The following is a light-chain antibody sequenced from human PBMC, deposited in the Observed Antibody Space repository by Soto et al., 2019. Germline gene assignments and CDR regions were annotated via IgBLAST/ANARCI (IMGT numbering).Light chain of an antibody. Sequence: QSALTQPASVSGSPGQSITISCTGTSSDVGSYNLVSWHQQHPGKAPKLMIYEDIERPSGVSNRFSGSKSGNTASLTISGLQTEDEADYYCCSYAGGTTVVFGGGTKLTVL. CDR1: SSDVGSYNL. CDR2: EDI. V-gene: IGLV2-23*01. J-gene: IGLJ2*01. CDR3: CSYAGGTTVV.